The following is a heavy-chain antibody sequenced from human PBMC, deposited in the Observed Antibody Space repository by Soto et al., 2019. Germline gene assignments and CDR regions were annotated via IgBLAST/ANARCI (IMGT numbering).Heavy chain of an antibody. CDR3: ARDCTNGVCSRLTGLYGMDV. CDR2: INPIFGTS. Sequence: ASVKVSCKAPGGTFSSYDINWVRQAPGQGLEWMGGINPIFGTSNDAQKFQGRVTITADESTSTAYMELSSLRSEDTAVYYCARDCTNGVCSRLTGLYGMDVWGQGTTVTVSS. D-gene: IGHD2-8*01. J-gene: IGHJ6*02. V-gene: IGHV1-69*13. CDR1: GGTFSSYD.